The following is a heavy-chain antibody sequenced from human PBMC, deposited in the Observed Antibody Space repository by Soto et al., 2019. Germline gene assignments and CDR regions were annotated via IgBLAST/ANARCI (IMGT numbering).Heavy chain of an antibody. CDR1: GGSISSGDYY. V-gene: IGHV4-30-4*01. J-gene: IGHJ5*02. CDR2: IYYGGST. Sequence: SQTLSLTCTVSGGSISSGDYYWSWIRQPPGKGLEWIGYIYYGGSTYYNLSLKSRVTISVDTSKNQFSLKLSSVTAADTAVYYCARVWQLEIRWFDPWGQGNLVTVS. CDR3: ARVWQLEIRWFDP. D-gene: IGHD1-1*01.